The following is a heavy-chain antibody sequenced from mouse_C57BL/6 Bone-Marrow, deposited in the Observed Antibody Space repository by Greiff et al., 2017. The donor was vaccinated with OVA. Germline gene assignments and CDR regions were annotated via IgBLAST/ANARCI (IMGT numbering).Heavy chain of an antibody. V-gene: IGHV5-4*01. D-gene: IGHD2-2*01. CDR2: IIDGGSYT. Sequence: EVQLQQSGAGLVKPGASLKLSCAASGFTFSSYSMAWVRQTPGKRLEWVGTIIDGGSYTYYPDNVKGRFTFSTDNATNNMYLQMSHLKSEDTAMYYCAGDGYPFFDYGGRGTAPTVTA. CDR3: AGDGYPFFDY. CDR1: GFTFSSYS. J-gene: IGHJ2*01.